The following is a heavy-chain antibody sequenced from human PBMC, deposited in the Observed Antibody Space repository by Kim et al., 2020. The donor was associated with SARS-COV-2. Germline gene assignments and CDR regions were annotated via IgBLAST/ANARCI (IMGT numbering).Heavy chain of an antibody. Sequence: GGSLRLSCAASGFSFSSYSMYWVRQAPGAGLEYISYITGNSGKLHYADSVKGRFTISRDNAKRYLYLQMNSLRDEDTAVYYCARGGNNWNALDSLGQGTL. CDR1: GFSFSSYS. V-gene: IGHV3-48*02. CDR2: ITGNSGKL. CDR3: ARGGNNWNALDS. D-gene: IGHD1-1*01. J-gene: IGHJ5*01.